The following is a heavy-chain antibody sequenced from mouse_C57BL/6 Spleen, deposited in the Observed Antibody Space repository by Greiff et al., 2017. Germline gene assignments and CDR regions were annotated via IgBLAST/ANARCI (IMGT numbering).Heavy chain of an antibody. CDR3: AREGSNYDAMDY. V-gene: IGHV3-6*01. J-gene: IGHJ4*01. Sequence: EVKLVESGPGLVKPSQSLSLTCSVTGYSITSGYYWNWIRQFPGNKLEWMGYISYDGSNNYNPSLKNRISITRDTSKNQFFLKLNSVTTEDTATYYCAREGSNYDAMDYWGQGTSVTVSS. CDR1: GYSITSGYY. D-gene: IGHD2-5*01. CDR2: ISYDGSN.